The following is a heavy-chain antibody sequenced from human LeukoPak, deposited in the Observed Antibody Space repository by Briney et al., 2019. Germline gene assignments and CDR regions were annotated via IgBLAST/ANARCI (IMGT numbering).Heavy chain of an antibody. J-gene: IGHJ5*02. V-gene: IGHV5-51*01. CDR3: ARSGAARRVDWFDP. CDR2: IYPGGSDT. Sequence: GESPKISCKGSGYSFTNYWIGWVRQMPGKGLEWMGIIYPGGSDTRYSPSFQGQVTISADKSISTAYLQWSSLKASDTAMYYCARSGAARRVDWFDPWGQGTLVIVSS. D-gene: IGHD6-6*01. CDR1: GYSFTNYW.